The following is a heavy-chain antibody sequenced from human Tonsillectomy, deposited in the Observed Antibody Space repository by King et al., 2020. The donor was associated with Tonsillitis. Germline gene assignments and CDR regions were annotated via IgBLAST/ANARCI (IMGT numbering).Heavy chain of an antibody. D-gene: IGHD4-17*01. CDR1: GCTFDDYA. CDR2: ISWNSGSI. CDR3: AKAGLDYGDFSFDY. V-gene: IGHV3-9*01. Sequence: VQLVESGGGLVQPGRSLRLSCAASGCTFDDYAMHWVRQAPGKGLEWVSGISWNSGSIGYADSVKGRFTISRDNAKNSLYLQMNSLRAEDTALYYCAKAGLDYGDFSFDYWGQGTLVTVSS. J-gene: IGHJ4*02.